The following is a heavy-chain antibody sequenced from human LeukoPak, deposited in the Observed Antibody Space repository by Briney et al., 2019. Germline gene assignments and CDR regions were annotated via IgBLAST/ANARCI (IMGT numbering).Heavy chain of an antibody. CDR3: AKRGGSGSYYPFDY. CDR1: GFTFNNYA. Sequence: GGSLRLSCAASGFTFNNYAMIWVRHAPGKGLGWVSTISTAGAGTYYADSVKGRFTISRDNSKNTLYLQMNSLRAEDTAVYYCAKRGGSGSYYPFDYWGQGTLVTVSS. V-gene: IGHV3-23*01. CDR2: ISTAGAGT. J-gene: IGHJ4*02. D-gene: IGHD3-10*01.